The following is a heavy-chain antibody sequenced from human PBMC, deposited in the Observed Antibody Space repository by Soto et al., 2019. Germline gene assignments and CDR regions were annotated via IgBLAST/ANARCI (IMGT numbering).Heavy chain of an antibody. V-gene: IGHV5-51*01. CDR3: ARGIVLVPAAAWGDYYYGMDV. CDR2: IYPGDSDT. Sequence: GESLKISCKASGYSFTSYWIGWVRQMPGKGLEWMGIIYPGDSDTRYSPSFQGQVTISVDKSISTAYLQWSSLKASDTAMYYWARGIVLVPAAAWGDYYYGMDVWGQGTTVTVSS. D-gene: IGHD2-2*01. CDR1: GYSFTSYW. J-gene: IGHJ6*02.